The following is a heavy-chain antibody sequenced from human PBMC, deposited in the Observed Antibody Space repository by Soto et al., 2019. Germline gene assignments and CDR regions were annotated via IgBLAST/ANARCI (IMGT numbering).Heavy chain of an antibody. J-gene: IGHJ3*01. V-gene: IGHV6-1*01. D-gene: IGHD3-10*01. CDR2: TYYRSKWFH. CDR3: ARGNALAV. CDR1: GDSVSSDITS. Sequence: QGQLQQSGPGLVKPSQTLSLTCAISGDSVSSDITSWNWIRQSPSRGLEWLGRTYYRSKWFHDYAASVKSRITINPDTSKNQFSLELNSLTPEDTAVYYCARGNALAVGGQGTVVTVSS.